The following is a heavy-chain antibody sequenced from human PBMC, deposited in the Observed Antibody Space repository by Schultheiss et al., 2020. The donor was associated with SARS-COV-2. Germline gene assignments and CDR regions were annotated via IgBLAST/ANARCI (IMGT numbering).Heavy chain of an antibody. Sequence: SETLSLTCTVSGYSISSGYYWGWIRQPPGKGLEWIGSIYYSGSTYYNPSLKSRVTISVDTSKNQFSLKVSSVTAADTAVYYCATVSSGWYFGFDYWGQGTLVTVSS. J-gene: IGHJ4*02. D-gene: IGHD6-19*01. CDR1: GYSISSGYY. CDR3: ATVSSGWYFGFDY. V-gene: IGHV4-38-2*02. CDR2: IYYSGST.